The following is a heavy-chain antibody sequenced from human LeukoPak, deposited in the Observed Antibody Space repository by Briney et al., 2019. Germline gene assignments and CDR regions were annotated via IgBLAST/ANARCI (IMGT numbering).Heavy chain of an antibody. CDR2: ITDSGLTI. CDR1: GFTFSDYY. V-gene: IGHV3-11*04. D-gene: IGHD3-10*01. Sequence: KPGGSLRLSCAASGFTFSDYYMSWIRQAPGKGLEWVAHITDSGLTIYYADSVRGRFTISRDNAKNALYLEMNSLRAEDTAVYYCARVSPAGGSGSYYRALDNWGQGTLVTVSS. CDR3: ARVSPAGGSGSYYRALDN. J-gene: IGHJ4*02.